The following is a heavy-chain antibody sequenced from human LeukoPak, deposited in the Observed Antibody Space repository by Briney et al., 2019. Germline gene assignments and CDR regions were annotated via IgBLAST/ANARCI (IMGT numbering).Heavy chain of an antibody. V-gene: IGHV3-21*01. CDR1: GFTFSSDN. J-gene: IGHJ4*02. D-gene: IGHD6-19*01. CDR3: ARAYSNGWPFDW. CDR2: ISSSSTYI. Sequence: GGALRLSCAASGFTFSSDNMDWVRQAPGKGLEWVSSISSSSTYIYYADSVKGRFTISRDNAKNSLYLQMNSLRAEDTAVYYCARAYSNGWPFDWWGQGTLVTVSS.